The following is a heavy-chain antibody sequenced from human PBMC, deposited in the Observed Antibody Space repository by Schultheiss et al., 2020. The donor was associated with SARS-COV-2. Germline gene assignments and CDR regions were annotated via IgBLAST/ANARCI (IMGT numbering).Heavy chain of an antibody. V-gene: IGHV4-39*01. J-gene: IGHJ5*02. Sequence: LSLTCTVSGGSISSSSYYWGWIRQPPGKGLEWIGSIYYSGSTYYNPSLKSRVTISVDTSKNQFSLKLSSVTAADTAVYYCARREVRITIFGVATGWFDPWGQGTLVTVSS. D-gene: IGHD3-3*01. CDR1: GGSISSSSYY. CDR3: ARREVRITIFGVATGWFDP. CDR2: IYYSGST.